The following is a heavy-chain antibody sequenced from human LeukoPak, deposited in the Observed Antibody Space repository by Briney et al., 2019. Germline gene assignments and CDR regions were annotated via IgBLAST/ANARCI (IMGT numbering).Heavy chain of an antibody. Sequence: GGSLRLSCAASGFIFSNYWVSWVRQAPGKGLEWVANIKQDGTEKDYVASVRGRFTISRDNAKNSLYLQVNSLRAEDTAVYYCAKDIAGVPPGNFDYWGQGTLVTVSS. J-gene: IGHJ4*02. V-gene: IGHV3-7*03. D-gene: IGHD2-15*01. CDR2: IKQDGTEK. CDR3: AKDIAGVPPGNFDY. CDR1: GFIFSNYW.